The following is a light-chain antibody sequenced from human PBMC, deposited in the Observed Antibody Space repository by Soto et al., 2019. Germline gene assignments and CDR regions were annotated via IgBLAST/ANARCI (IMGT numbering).Light chain of an antibody. CDR2: DAS. V-gene: IGKV3-11*01. CDR1: QTVSSY. J-gene: IGKJ1*01. Sequence: EIVLTQSPATLSLSPGERATLSCRASQTVSSYLLWYQQKPGQAPRLLIYDASNRATGVPARFTGSGSETDFTLTISSLEPEDFAVYYCQQYGSSTRTFGQGTKVDIK. CDR3: QQYGSSTRT.